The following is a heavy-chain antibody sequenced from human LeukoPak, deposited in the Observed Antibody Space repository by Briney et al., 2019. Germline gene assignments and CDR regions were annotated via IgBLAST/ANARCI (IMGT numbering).Heavy chain of an antibody. CDR2: IYYIGTT. Sequence: SETLSLTCSVSGGSISGKYWSWIRQSPGKGLEWIGYIYYIGTTKYNPSLKSRVTISIDTSKNQFSLKLSSVTAADTAVYYCASTSSWFNYYYYMDVWGKGTTVTVSS. D-gene: IGHD6-13*01. CDR3: ASTSSWFNYYYYMDV. CDR1: GGSISGKY. J-gene: IGHJ6*03. V-gene: IGHV4-59*01.